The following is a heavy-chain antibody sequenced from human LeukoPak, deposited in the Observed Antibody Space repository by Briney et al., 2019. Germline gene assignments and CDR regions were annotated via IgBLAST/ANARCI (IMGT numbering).Heavy chain of an antibody. CDR1: GFTFSSSA. Sequence: GGSLRLSCAASGFTFSSSAMTWVRQAPGKGLEWVSAISDSGGDSIYTDSVKDRFTTSRDNSKNTLYLQMNSLRAEDTAVYYCAKGGSYAPLDYWGQGTPVTVSS. D-gene: IGHD1-26*01. CDR2: ISDSGGDS. CDR3: AKGGSYAPLDY. V-gene: IGHV3-23*01. J-gene: IGHJ4*02.